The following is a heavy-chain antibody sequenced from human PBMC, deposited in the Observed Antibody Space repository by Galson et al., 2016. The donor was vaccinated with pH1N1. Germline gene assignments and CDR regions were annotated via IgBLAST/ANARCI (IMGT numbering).Heavy chain of an antibody. J-gene: IGHJ4*02. CDR1: GYTFTSDW. CDR2: VHPGTPES. V-gene: IGHV5-51*03. CDR3: EKWSSDDFVFDK. D-gene: IGHD1-26*01. Sequence: QSGAEVKKPGESLKISSKGSGYTFTSDWIAWVRQTPGKGLEWKAIVHPGTPESRYNPSLRPSFQGRVIISVDESNNPAYLQWYNMKASDTAGYYFEKWSSDDFVFDKWGQGPLVTVSS.